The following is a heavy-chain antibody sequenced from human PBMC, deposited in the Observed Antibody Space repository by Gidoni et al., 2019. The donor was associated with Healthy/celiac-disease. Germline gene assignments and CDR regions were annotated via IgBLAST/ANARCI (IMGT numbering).Heavy chain of an antibody. D-gene: IGHD3-10*01. V-gene: IGHV4-39*01. Sequence: QLQLQESGPGLVKPSETLSLTCTVSGGSISSSSYYWGWIRQPPGKGLEWIGSIYYSGSTYYNPSLKSRVTISVDTSKNQFSLKLSSVTAADTAVYYCARHTGPGFGEFTFDYWGQGTLVTVSS. CDR2: IYYSGST. J-gene: IGHJ4*02. CDR1: GGSISSSSYY. CDR3: ARHTGPGFGEFTFDY.